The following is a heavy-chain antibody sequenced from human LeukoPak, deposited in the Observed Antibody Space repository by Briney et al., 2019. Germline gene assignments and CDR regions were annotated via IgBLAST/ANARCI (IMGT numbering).Heavy chain of an antibody. CDR3: ARDLYLRSSDAFDI. CDR1: GGSFSSYY. Sequence: SETLSLTCAVYGGSFSSYYWSWIRQPAGKGLEWIGRIYTSGSTNYNPSLKSRVTMSVDTSKNQFSLKLSSVTAADTAVYYCARDLYLRSSDAFDIWGQGTMVTVSS. CDR2: IYTSGST. D-gene: IGHD3-10*01. V-gene: IGHV4-4*07. J-gene: IGHJ3*02.